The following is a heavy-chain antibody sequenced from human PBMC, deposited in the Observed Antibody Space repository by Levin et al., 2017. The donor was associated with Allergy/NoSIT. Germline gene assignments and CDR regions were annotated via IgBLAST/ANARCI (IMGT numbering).Heavy chain of an antibody. CDR2: ISCSGSTI. CDR1: GFTFSSYE. CDR3: ASEAYSSGWHHRYFQH. D-gene: IGHD6-19*01. Sequence: GGSLRLSCAASGFTFSSYEMNWVRQAPGKGLEWVSYISCSGSTIYYADSVKGRFTISRDNAKNSLYLQMNSLRAEDTAVYYCASEAYSSGWHHRYFQHWGQGTLVTVSS. J-gene: IGHJ1*01. V-gene: IGHV3-48*03.